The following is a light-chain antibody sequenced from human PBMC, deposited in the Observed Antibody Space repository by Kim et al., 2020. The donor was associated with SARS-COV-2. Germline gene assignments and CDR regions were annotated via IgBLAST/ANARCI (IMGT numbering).Light chain of an antibody. CDR3: NSRDSSGPVV. CDR1: SLRSYY. V-gene: IGLV3-19*01. J-gene: IGLJ2*01. CDR2: GKN. Sequence: SSELTQDSAVSVALGQTVRITCQGDSLRSYYASWYQQKPGQAPVLVIYGKNNRPSGIPDRFSGSSSGNTASLTITGAQAEDEADYYCNSRDSSGPVVFGG.